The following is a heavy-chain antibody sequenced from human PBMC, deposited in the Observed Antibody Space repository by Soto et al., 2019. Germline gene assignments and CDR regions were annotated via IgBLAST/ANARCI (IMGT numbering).Heavy chain of an antibody. D-gene: IGHD6-13*01. V-gene: IGHV4-39*01. Sequence: QLQLQESGPGLVRPSESLSLSCTVSGGSVSTTAYYWGWVRQSPGKGLEWLGDIFYNGKTFYNPSLKSRVALSIDTSKNQLSLNLISLTAADTGVYFCARLDSGYSSTSYAPGDYWGQGTRVTVSS. CDR1: GGSVSTTAYY. J-gene: IGHJ4*02. CDR3: ARLDSGYSSTSYAPGDY. CDR2: IFYNGKT.